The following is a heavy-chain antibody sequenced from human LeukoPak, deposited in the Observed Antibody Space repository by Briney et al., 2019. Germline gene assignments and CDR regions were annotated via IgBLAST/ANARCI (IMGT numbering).Heavy chain of an antibody. CDR1: GFTSSSYV. J-gene: IGHJ3*02. V-gene: IGHV3-23*01. Sequence: GGSLRLSCAASGFTSSSYVMTWARQAPGKGLEWVSASSGSGSITYYADSVKGRFTISRDNSNNTLYLQMNSLRAEDTAVYYCAKDLSSGYYDAFDIWGQGTMVTVSS. D-gene: IGHD3-22*01. CDR3: AKDLSSGYYDAFDI. CDR2: SSGSGSIT.